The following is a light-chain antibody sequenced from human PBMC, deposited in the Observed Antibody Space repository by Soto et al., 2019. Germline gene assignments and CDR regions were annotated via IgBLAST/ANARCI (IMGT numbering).Light chain of an antibody. Sequence: DIQMTQSPSSLPASVGDRVTLTCRASQSISTYLNWYQQKPGKAPKLLIYAASSLQSGVPSRLSVSGSGTDFTLTISSLQPEDFATYYCQQSYTIPYTFGQGTKLEIK. V-gene: IGKV1-39*01. CDR3: QQSYTIPYT. CDR2: AAS. J-gene: IGKJ2*01. CDR1: QSISTY.